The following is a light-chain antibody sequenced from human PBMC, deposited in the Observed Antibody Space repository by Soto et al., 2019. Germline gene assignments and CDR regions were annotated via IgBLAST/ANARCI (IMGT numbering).Light chain of an antibody. V-gene: IGKV3-15*01. J-gene: IGKJ1*01. CDR3: QQRSNLPWT. CDR2: GAS. CDR1: QTVSSN. Sequence: EIVMTQSPATLSVSPGERATLSCRASQTVSSNLAWYQQKLGQAPRLLIYGASTRATGVPARFSGSGSGTEFTLTISSLQSEDFAVYYCQQRSNLPWTFGQGTKV.